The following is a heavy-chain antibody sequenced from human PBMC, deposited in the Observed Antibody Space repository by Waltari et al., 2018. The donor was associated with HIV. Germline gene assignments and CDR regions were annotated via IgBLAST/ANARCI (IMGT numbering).Heavy chain of an antibody. J-gene: IGHJ4*02. Sequence: QVKLVESGGGVVQPGRSMRLSCAASGFTLSSHAMLWVRQAPGKGLEWVAVISYDGRNKYYADSVKGRFTISRDNSKNTLYLQMNSLRAEDTAVYYCARPMNYGDYPYYFDYWGQGTLVTVSS. CDR3: ARPMNYGDYPYYFDY. CDR1: GFTLSSHA. CDR2: ISYDGRNK. V-gene: IGHV3-30*01. D-gene: IGHD4-17*01.